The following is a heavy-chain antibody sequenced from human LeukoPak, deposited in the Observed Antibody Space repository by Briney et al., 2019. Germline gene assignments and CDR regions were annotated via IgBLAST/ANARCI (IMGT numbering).Heavy chain of an antibody. CDR2: LSPSGADT. J-gene: IGHJ2*01. V-gene: IGHV3-23*01. CDR1: GFTFTNYA. Sequence: PGGSLRLSCAASGFTFTNYAMNWARQAPGKGLEWVSTLSPSGADTYYADSVKGRFIISRDNSKNTLYLQMSSLRAEDTAIYYCAKTIPYWYFDLWGRGTLVTVSS. D-gene: IGHD5-24*01. CDR3: AKTIPYWYFDL.